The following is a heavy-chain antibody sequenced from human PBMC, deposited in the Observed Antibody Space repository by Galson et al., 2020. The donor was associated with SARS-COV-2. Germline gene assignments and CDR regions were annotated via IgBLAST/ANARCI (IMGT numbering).Heavy chain of an antibody. D-gene: IGHD5-18*01. J-gene: IGHJ4*01. CDR1: GFTFSSYS. CDR3: ARDLGYSYLVQEIDY. Sequence: GGSLRLSCAASGFTFSSYSMNWVRQAPGQGPEWVSSISSSSSYIYYADSVKGRFTISRDNAKNSLYLPMNSLRAEDTAVYYCARDLGYSYLVQEIDYWGHGTLVTVSS. CDR2: ISSSSSYI. V-gene: IGHV3-21*01.